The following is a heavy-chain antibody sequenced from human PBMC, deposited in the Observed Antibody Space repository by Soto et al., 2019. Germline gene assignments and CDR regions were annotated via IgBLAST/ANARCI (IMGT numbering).Heavy chain of an antibody. CDR1: GFTFSSYW. Sequence: PGGSLRLSCAASGFTFSSYWMSWVRQAPGKGLEWVANIKQDGSEKYYVDSVKGRFTISRDNAKNSLYLQMNSLRAEDTAVYYCERAYRYGNVDYWGQGNLVTVSS. D-gene: IGHD5-18*01. CDR3: ERAYRYGNVDY. CDR2: IKQDGSEK. V-gene: IGHV3-7*01. J-gene: IGHJ4*02.